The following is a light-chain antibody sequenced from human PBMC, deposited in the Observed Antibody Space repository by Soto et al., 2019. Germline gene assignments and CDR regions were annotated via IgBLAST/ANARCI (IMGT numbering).Light chain of an antibody. Sequence: QLVLTQPPSTSGTPGQRVTISCSGSSSNIGGNHVYWYQQFPGMAPKLLMYRSDQRPTGVPDRFSGSKSGTSASLAISALRSDDEADYYCSARDDSLSGVVFGGGTKLTVL. CDR2: RSD. V-gene: IGLV1-47*01. CDR1: SSNIGGNH. CDR3: SARDDSLSGVV. J-gene: IGLJ2*01.